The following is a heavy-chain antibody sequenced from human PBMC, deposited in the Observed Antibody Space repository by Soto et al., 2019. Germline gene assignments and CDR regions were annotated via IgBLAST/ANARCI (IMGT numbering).Heavy chain of an antibody. D-gene: IGHD4-4*01. CDR3: ASGGTTVNSRFDF. J-gene: IGHJ4*02. CDR2: IIPILDTT. Sequence: QVQVVQSGAEVKKPGSSVRVSCKASGGTSSSYAITWMRQAPGQGLEWMGGIIPILDTTVYAQKFQGRVTLTADESTSTVYMELSSLTSEDTAVYYCASGGTTVNSRFDFLGQGTLVTVSS. V-gene: IGHV1-69*01. CDR1: GGTSSSYA.